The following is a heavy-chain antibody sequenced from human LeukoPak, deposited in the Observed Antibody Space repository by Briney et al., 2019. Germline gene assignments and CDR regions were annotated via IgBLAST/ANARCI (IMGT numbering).Heavy chain of an antibody. CDR3: ARPPSRGYSSSFEY. J-gene: IGHJ4*02. CDR2: IYPDESNI. CDR1: GYSFPTYW. Sequence: GESLQISFQGPGYSFPTYWIAWGRPMPGKGLGWMGIIYPDESNIRYSPSFQGQVTISADKSISNAYLQWSSLKASDTAMYYCARPPSRGYSSSFEYWGQGTLVTVSS. V-gene: IGHV5-51*01. D-gene: IGHD2-2*03.